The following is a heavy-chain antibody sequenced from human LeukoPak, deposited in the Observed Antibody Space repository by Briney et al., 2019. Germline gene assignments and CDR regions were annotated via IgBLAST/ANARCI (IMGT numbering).Heavy chain of an antibody. CDR3: ARGGYYNWFDP. J-gene: IGHJ5*02. CDR1: GGSISSYY. V-gene: IGHV4-59*01. D-gene: IGHD1-1*01. Sequence: GSLRLSCTVSGGSISSYYWSWIRQPPGKGLEWIGYIYYSGSTNYNPSLKSRVTMSLDTSKNQFSLKLSSVTAADTAVYYCARGGYYNWFDPWGQGTLVTVSS. CDR2: IYYSGST.